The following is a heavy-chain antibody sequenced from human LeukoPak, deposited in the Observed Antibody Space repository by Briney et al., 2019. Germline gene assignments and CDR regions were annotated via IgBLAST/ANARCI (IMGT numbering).Heavy chain of an antibody. Sequence: GGSLRLSCAASGFTFTSYSMSWVRQAPGKGLEWVANIKQDGNEKDYVDSVKGRFTISRDNAKNSLYLQMNSLRAEDTAVYYCARDLIRGYMDVWGKGTTVTVSS. V-gene: IGHV3-7*01. CDR3: ARDLIRGYMDV. CDR2: IKQDGNEK. CDR1: GFTFTSYS. J-gene: IGHJ6*03. D-gene: IGHD3-16*01.